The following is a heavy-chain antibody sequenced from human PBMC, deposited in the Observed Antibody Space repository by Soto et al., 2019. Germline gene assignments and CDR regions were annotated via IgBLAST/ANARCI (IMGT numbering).Heavy chain of an antibody. CDR2: IIPIFGTA. D-gene: IGHD3-10*01. Sequence: GPSVKVSCKASGGTFSSYAISWVRQAPGQGLEWMGGIIPIFGTANYAQKFQGRVTITADESTSTAYMELSSLRSEDTAVYYCASGTVVRGLKMTYYYGMDVWGQGTTVTVSS. V-gene: IGHV1-69*13. CDR1: GGTFSSYA. CDR3: ASGTVVRGLKMTYYYGMDV. J-gene: IGHJ6*02.